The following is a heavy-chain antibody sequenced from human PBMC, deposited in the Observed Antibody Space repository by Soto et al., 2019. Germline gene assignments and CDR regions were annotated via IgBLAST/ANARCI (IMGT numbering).Heavy chain of an antibody. J-gene: IGHJ6*03. CDR2: IYSGGST. CDR3: AREQWYYVAV. Sequence: EVQLVEAGGGLVQPGGSLRLSCAASEFTVSSYYMNWVRHAPGKGLEWVSVIYSGGSTYYAESAKGRFTISRDISSNMVYLQMNSLRAEDTAVYYCAREQWYYVAVWCKGTTVTVSS. D-gene: IGHD6-19*01. CDR1: EFTVSSYY. V-gene: IGHV3-66*01.